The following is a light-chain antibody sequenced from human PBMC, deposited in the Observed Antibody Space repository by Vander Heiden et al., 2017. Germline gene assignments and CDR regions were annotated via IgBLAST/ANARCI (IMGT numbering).Light chain of an antibody. CDR1: AMPKQY. J-gene: IGLJ2*01. CDR2: KDS. V-gene: IGLV3-25*03. Sequence: SYEVQQPPSASVSPVQTARITCSGDAMPKQYDNWDQQKPGQAPVLVIYKDSERPPGIPERFSGSSAGTTVTLTISGVQAEDEADYYCQSADSIGTYVVFGGGTKLTVL. CDR3: QSADSIGTYVV.